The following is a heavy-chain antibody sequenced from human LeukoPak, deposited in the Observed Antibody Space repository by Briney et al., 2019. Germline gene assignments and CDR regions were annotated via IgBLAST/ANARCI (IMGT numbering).Heavy chain of an antibody. J-gene: IGHJ6*02. D-gene: IGHD5-18*01. Sequence: GRSLRLSCAASGSTFDDYAMHWVRQAPGKGLEWVSGISWNSGSIGYADSVEGRFTISRDNAKNSLYLQMNSLRAEDTALYFCARGPIYLWLYYGMDVWGQGTTVTVSS. CDR2: ISWNSGSI. V-gene: IGHV3-9*01. CDR3: ARGPIYLWLYYGMDV. CDR1: GSTFDDYA.